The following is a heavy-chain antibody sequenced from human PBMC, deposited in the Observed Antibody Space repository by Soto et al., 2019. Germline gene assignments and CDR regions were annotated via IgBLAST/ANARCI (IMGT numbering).Heavy chain of an antibody. CDR1: GFTFSSYA. Sequence: GGSLRLSCSASGFTFSSYAMYWVRQAPGKGLEYVSAITANGDGAYYTDSAKGRFIISRDNSKNTLYLQMNSLGSEDTAVYYCAQRNSGGYYFQYWGQGTLVTVSS. J-gene: IGHJ4*02. CDR3: AQRNSGGYYFQY. CDR2: ITANGDGA. D-gene: IGHD3-22*01. V-gene: IGHV3-64D*06.